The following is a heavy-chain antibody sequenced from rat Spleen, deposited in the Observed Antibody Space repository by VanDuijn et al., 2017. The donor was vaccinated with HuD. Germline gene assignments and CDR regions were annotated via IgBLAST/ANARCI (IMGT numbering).Heavy chain of an antibody. Sequence: EVQLVESGGGLVQPGRSVKLSCVASGFTFSNFYMAWVRQAPTKGLEWVTSITTGGDNTYYRDSVRGRFTISRDNAKSTLYLQMDSLRSADTATYYCARGVVDYWGQGVMVTVSS. V-gene: IGHV5-25*01. CDR1: GFTFSNFY. J-gene: IGHJ2*01. CDR3: ARGVVDY. D-gene: IGHD1-1*01. CDR2: ITTGGDNT.